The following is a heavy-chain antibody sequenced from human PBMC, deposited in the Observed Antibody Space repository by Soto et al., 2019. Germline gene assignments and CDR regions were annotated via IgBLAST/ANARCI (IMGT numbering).Heavy chain of an antibody. CDR2: INYGGRT. D-gene: IGHD4-17*01. J-gene: IGHJ4*02. Sequence: PSETLSLTCTVSGDSISDYSWSWIRQPPGKTLEWIAFINYGGRTKYNPSLTSRVTTSLDTSKNQFSLKLSSVTAADTAVYYCARRYGPGFDYWGQGTLVTVSS. CDR3: ARRYGPGFDY. V-gene: IGHV4-59*08. CDR1: GDSISDYS.